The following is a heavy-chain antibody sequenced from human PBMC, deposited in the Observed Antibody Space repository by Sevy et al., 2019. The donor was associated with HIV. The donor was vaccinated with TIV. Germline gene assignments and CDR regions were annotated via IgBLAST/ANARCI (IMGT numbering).Heavy chain of an antibody. V-gene: IGHV3-7*01. D-gene: IGHD3-3*01. J-gene: IGHJ4*02. CDR2: VKQDMSEK. CDR3: SREQQVTMLVVIGGLYFDL. CDR1: GFTFSSNW. Sequence: GGSLRLSCAASGFTFSSNWMTWVRQAPGKGLEWVANVKQDMSEKYYADSVKGRFTISRDNAKNLLFLQMNSLRDEDTAVYYCSREQQVTMLVVIGGLYFDLWGQGTLVTVSS.